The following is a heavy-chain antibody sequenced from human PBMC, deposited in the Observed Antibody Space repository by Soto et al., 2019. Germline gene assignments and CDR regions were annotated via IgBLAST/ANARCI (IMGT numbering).Heavy chain of an antibody. Sequence: GGSLRLSCTASGLTFSNYAMSWVRQAPGKGLEFVSFISGGGGSSYSADSVKGRFTVSRDNLKNTLFLQMNSLRVEDTAVYYCVKLLRSWYGHDALDVWGQGTTVTVSS. CDR3: VKLLRSWYGHDALDV. V-gene: IGHV3-23*01. J-gene: IGHJ6*02. CDR1: GLTFSNYA. D-gene: IGHD3-9*01. CDR2: ISGGGGSS.